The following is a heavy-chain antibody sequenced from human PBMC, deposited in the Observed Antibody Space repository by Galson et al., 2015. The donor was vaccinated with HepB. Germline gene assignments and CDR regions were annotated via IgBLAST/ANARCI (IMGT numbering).Heavy chain of an antibody. CDR1: GFTFSDFY. D-gene: IGHD3-3*01. V-gene: IGHV1-2*06. J-gene: IGHJ3*01. CDR3: ARASLFLNNRESDAFDV. CDR2: INPNSGIA. Sequence: SVKVSCKASGFTFSDFYMHWVRQSPGQGLQWMGRINPNSGIAVYAESFQGRVAMTADTSKSTAYMELSWLTFDDTAVYYCARASLFLNNRESDAFDVWGPGTMVTVSS.